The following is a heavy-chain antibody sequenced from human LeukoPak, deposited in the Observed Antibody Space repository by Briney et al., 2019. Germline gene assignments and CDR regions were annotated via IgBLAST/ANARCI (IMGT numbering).Heavy chain of an antibody. CDR2: ISSSSSTI. CDR1: GFTFSSYS. CDR3: ARDPAYSGNSGY. D-gene: IGHD5-12*01. V-gene: IGHV3-48*01. Sequence: GGSLRLSCAASGFTFSSYSMNWVCQAPGKGLEWVSYISSSSSTIYYADSVKGRFTISRDNAKNSLYLQMNSLSAEETAVYYCARDPAYSGNSGYWGQGTLVTVSS. J-gene: IGHJ4*02.